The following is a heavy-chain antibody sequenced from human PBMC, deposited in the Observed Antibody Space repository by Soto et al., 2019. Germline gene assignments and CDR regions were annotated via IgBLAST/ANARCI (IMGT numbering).Heavy chain of an antibody. CDR1: GGPFISHS. CDR2: IIPMFGTA. D-gene: IGHD3-16*01. V-gene: IGHV1-69*13. J-gene: IGHJ4*02. Sequence: SVKVPCKASGGPFISHSISWGRQAPGQGLEWMGGIIPMFGTANYAQKFQGRVTITADESTSTAYMELSSLKSEDTAVYYCARRGEYTYALAYWGQGTLVTVSS. CDR3: ARRGEYTYALAY.